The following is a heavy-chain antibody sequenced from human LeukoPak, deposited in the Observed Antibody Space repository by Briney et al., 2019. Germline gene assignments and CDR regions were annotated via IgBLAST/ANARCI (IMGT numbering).Heavy chain of an antibody. CDR3: ARDVDWILFDY. CDR2: VNREGTTS. CDR1: GFTFSTYW. V-gene: IGHV3-74*01. D-gene: IGHD3-9*01. Sequence: QPGGSLRLSCAASGFTFSTYWMHWVRQVPGKGLVWVSRVNREGTTSAYADSVKGRFTISRDNDKNTLYLQMNSLRVEDTAVYYCARDVDWILFDYWGQGTLVTVSS. J-gene: IGHJ4*02.